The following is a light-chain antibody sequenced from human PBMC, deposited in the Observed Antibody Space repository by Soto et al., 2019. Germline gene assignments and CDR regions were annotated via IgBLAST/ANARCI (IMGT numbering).Light chain of an antibody. CDR3: QQHRT. V-gene: IGKV1-5*01. CDR1: QSISSW. CDR2: DAS. Sequence: DIQMTQSPSTLSASVGDRVTITCRASQSISSWLAWYQQKPGKAPKLLIYDASSLESGVPSRFSGSGSGTELTLTNSSLQPDDFATYYCQQHRTFGQGTKVEIK. J-gene: IGKJ1*01.